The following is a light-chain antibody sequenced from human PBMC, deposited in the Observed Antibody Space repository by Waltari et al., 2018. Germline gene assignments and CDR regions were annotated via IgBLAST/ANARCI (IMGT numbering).Light chain of an antibody. CDR3: QHYVRLPAT. V-gene: IGKV3-20*01. Sequence: IVLTQSPGPLSLSQGERATLSCRASQSVSRSLAWYQQNPGQAPKLLISGASTRATGIPDRFTGSGSGTDFSLTISSLEPEDFAIYFCQHYVRLPATFGQGTKVEIK. CDR2: GAS. J-gene: IGKJ1*01. CDR1: QSVSRS.